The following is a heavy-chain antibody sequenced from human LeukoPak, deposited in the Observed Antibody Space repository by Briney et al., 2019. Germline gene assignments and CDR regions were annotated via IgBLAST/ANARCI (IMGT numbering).Heavy chain of an antibody. CDR1: GGSISSYY. CDR3: ARGSYPYYYDSSGYRDAFDI. J-gene: IGHJ3*02. V-gene: IGHV4-59*01. CDR2: VYYSGST. Sequence: PSETLSRTCTVSGGSISSYYWSWIRQPPGKGLEWFGYVYYSGSTNYNPSLKSRVTISVDTSKNEFSLKLSSVTAAATAVYYCARGSYPYYYDSSGYRDAFDIWGQGTMVTVSS. D-gene: IGHD3-22*01.